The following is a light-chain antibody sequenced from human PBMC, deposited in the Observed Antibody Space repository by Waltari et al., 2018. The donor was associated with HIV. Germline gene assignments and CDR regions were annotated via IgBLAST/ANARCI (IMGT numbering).Light chain of an antibody. CDR2: SAS. CDR3: QRYNNRPPST. Sequence: EIVMTQSPATLSVSPGERATLSCRATESVRSNLAWYQQKPGQAPRLLIYSASNRASGVPARFSGSGSGTDFTLTISSLQSEDFAVYYCQRYNNRPPSTFGQGTKLEI. V-gene: IGKV3-15*01. J-gene: IGKJ2*01. CDR1: ESVRSN.